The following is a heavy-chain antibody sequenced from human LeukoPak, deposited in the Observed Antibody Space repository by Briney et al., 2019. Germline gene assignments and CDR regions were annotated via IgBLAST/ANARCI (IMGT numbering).Heavy chain of an antibody. D-gene: IGHD3-10*01. Sequence: PGGSLRLSCAASGFIFNNYGMHWVRQAPGKGLEWVAAISSDGSNKYYADSVKGRLTISRDNSKNTVALQMNSLRPEDTAVYYCVKGKFGFDSWGQGTLVTVSS. V-gene: IGHV3-30*18. CDR2: ISSDGSNK. CDR3: VKGKFGFDS. J-gene: IGHJ4*02. CDR1: GFIFNNYG.